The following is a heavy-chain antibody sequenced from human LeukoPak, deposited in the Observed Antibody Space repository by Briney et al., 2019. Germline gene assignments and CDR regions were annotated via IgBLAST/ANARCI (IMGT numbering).Heavy chain of an antibody. D-gene: IGHD3-10*01. J-gene: IGHJ4*02. CDR3: ARSDSYYYGSGSYEFDY. Sequence: PSETLSLTCTVPGGSISSYYWSWIRQPPGKGLEWIGYIYYSGSTNYNPSLKSRVTTSVDTSKNQFSLKLSSVTAADTAVYYCARSDSYYYGSGSYEFDYWGQGTLVAVSS. CDR1: GGSISSYY. V-gene: IGHV4-59*08. CDR2: IYYSGST.